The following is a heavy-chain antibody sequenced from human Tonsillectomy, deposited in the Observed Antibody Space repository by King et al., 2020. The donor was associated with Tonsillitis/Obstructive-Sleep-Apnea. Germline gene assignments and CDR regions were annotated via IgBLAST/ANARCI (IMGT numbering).Heavy chain of an antibody. J-gene: IGHJ4*02. V-gene: IGHV3-48*02. D-gene: IGHD1-1*01. CDR1: GFTFSSYS. CDR2: ISSRSRSSTI. CDR3: SPVKTRLTISRDNAKNALNLQMNSQRDEETAEYYCARGTGTYPDYFDY. Sequence: VQLVESGGGLVQPGGSLRLSCTASGFTFSSYSMNWVRQAPGKGLEWVSYISSRSRSSTIYYSDSVKGRFTISIDNGKNSLHLQMNSLRDEATAVVYSSPVKTRLTISRDNAKNALNLQMNSQRDEETAEYYCARGTGTYPDYFDYWGQGTLVTVSS.